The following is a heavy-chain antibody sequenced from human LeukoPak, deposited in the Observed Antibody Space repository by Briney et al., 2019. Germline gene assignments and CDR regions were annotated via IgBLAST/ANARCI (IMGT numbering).Heavy chain of an antibody. CDR1: GYTFTSYD. V-gene: IGHV1-8*01. CDR2: MNPNSGNT. J-gene: IGHJ6*04. CDR3: ARATIAAARMDV. Sequence: ASVKVSCKASGYTFTSYDINWVRQATGQGLEWMGWMNPNSGNTGYAQKFQGRVTMTRNTSISTAYMELSSLRSEDTAVYYCARATIAAARMDVWGKGTTVTVSS. D-gene: IGHD6-13*01.